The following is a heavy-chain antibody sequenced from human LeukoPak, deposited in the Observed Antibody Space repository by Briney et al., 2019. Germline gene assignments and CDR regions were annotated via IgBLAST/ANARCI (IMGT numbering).Heavy chain of an antibody. Sequence: PGGSLRLSCAASGFTFSICAMNWVRQAPGKGLEWVAGISCSGSSTYYADSVKGRFTISRDSSKNTVNLKMNSLRAEDTAKYSCAKADGSYKTLIDYWGREPLVTVSS. D-gene: IGHD1-1*01. J-gene: IGHJ4*02. CDR2: ISCSGSST. CDR3: AKADGSYKTLIDY. CDR1: GFTFSICA. V-gene: IGHV3-23*01.